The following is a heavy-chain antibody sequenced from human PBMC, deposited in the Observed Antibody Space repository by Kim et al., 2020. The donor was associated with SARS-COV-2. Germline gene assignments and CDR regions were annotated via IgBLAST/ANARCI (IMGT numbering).Heavy chain of an antibody. V-gene: IGHV1-3*01. CDR3: AREGYSGYDLTG. D-gene: IGHD5-12*01. J-gene: IGHJ4*02. Sequence: KYSQKFQGRVTITRDTSASTAYMELSSLRSEDTAVYYCAREGYSGYDLTGWGQGTLVTVSS.